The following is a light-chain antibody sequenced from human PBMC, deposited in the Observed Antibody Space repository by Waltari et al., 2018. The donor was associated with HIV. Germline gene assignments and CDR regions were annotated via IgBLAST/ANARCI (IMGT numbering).Light chain of an antibody. J-gene: IGLJ3*02. V-gene: IGLV1-44*01. Sequence: QSVLTQPPSASATPGQRVIISCSGSVSNIAINSVNWYQQFPGMAPKLLIYSNTQRPSGVPDLFSASKSGTSSSLAINGLQSDDEADYYCAVWDGRLNGVFGGGTKLTVL. CDR3: AVWDGRLNGV. CDR2: SNT. CDR1: VSNIAINS.